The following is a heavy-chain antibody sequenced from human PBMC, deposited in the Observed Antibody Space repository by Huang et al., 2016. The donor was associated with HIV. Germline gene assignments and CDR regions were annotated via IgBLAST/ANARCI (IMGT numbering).Heavy chain of an antibody. Sequence: VESGGGLVQPGGSLRLSCAASGFPFNKYSMNWVRQAPWEGLDGVAYIVAGGSPIYYADSVKGRFTISRDNGKKLTSLEMNSLRAEDTAVYFCARVAYSYGMHWGQGTLVTVSS. J-gene: IGHJ4*02. CDR3: ARVAYSYGMH. V-gene: IGHV3-48*01. CDR1: GFPFNKYS. CDR2: IVAGGSPI. D-gene: IGHD5-18*01.